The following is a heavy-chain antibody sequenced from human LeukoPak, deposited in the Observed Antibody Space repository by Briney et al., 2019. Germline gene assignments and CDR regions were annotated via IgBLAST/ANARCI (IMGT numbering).Heavy chain of an antibody. CDR3: AKAGLNSSGWLSDFDY. V-gene: IGHV3-23*01. CDR1: GFTFSSYA. J-gene: IGHJ4*02. D-gene: IGHD6-19*01. CDR2: ISGSGGST. Sequence: PGGSLRLSCAASGFTFSSYAMSWVRQAPGKGLEWVSAISGSGGSTYYADSVKGRFTISRDNSKNTLYLQMNSLRAEDTAVYYCAKAGLNSSGWLSDFDYWGQGTLVTVSS.